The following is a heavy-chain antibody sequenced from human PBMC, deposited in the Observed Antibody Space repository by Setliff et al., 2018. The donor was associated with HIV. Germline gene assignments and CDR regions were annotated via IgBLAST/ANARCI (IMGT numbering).Heavy chain of an antibody. J-gene: IGHJ3*01. Sequence: GESLKISCETSGYIFTHYWNGWVRQMPGKGLECMGIIYPNDFDTKYSPSFQGQVTISADRSTNTAYLEWSSLKASDTAMYYCAKAGRGIYYTGGYYYDGFDVWGQGTMVTVSS. D-gene: IGHD3-22*01. CDR3: AKAGRGIYYTGGYYYDGFDV. CDR2: IYPNDFDT. V-gene: IGHV5-51*01. CDR1: GYIFTHYW.